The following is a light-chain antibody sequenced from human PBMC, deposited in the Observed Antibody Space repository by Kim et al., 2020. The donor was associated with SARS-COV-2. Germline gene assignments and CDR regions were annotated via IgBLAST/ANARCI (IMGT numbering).Light chain of an antibody. CDR3: ELYMGSGIWV. J-gene: IGLJ2*01. CDR2: STN. V-gene: IGLV8-61*01. Sequence: QTVVTQEPSFSVSPGGTVTLTCGLTSGSVSTNYYPSWYQQTPGQAPRTLIYSTNIRSSGVPDRFSGSILGNKAALTITGAQADDESDYYCELYMGSGIWVFGGGTQLTVL. CDR1: SGSVSTNYY.